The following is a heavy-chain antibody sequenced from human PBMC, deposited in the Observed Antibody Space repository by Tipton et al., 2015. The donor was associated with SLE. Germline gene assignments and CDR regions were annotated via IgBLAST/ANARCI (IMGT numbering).Heavy chain of an antibody. CDR2: IYFSGST. CDR1: GYSISSGYS. J-gene: IGHJ4*02. Sequence: TLSLTCAVSGYSISSGYSWSWIRQHPGKGLEWIGYIYFSGSTYYNPSLTSRVTISVDTSKNQFSLKLSSLNAADTAVYYCAREEEVTTSPYYFDYWGQGTLVTVSS. V-gene: IGHV4-31*11. D-gene: IGHD4-17*01. CDR3: AREEEVTTSPYYFDY.